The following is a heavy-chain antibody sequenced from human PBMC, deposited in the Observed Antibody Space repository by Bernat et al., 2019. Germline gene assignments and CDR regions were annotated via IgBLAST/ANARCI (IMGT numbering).Heavy chain of an antibody. CDR2: ISYDGSNK. J-gene: IGHJ4*02. V-gene: IGHV3-30*18. CDR3: AKERYSSSSQQDSD. Sequence: VQLVESGGGLVQPGRSLRLSCAASGFTFDDYAMHWVRQAPGKGLEWVAVISYDGSNKYYADSVKGRFTISRDNSKNTLYLQMNSLRAEDTAVYYCAKERYSSSSQQDSDWGQGTLVTVSS. CDR1: GFTFDDYA. D-gene: IGHD6-6*01.